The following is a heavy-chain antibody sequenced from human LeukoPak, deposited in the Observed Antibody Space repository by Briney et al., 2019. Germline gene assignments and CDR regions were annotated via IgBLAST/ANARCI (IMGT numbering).Heavy chain of an antibody. CDR3: ARGLVVPSATYFFDY. Sequence: AGGSLRLSCAASGFTFSTYAMTWVRQAPGKGLEWVSAISGNGGSTYSADSVKGRFTISRDNSKNTLYLQMNSLTAEDTAVYYCARGLVVPSATYFFDYWGQGTLVVVSS. CDR1: GFTFSTYA. V-gene: IGHV3-23*01. CDR2: ISGNGGST. D-gene: IGHD2-2*01. J-gene: IGHJ4*02.